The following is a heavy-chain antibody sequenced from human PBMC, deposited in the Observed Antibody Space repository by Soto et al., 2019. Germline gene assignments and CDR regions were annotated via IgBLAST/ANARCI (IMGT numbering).Heavy chain of an antibody. J-gene: IGHJ5*02. Sequence: SXGGXXXXXXXXXLXXAASXXTXSSYAXXWVRQAPGKGLEWVSAISGSGGSTYYADSVKGRFTXXXXXXXXTLYLQMNSLRAEDTAVYYCAKVTWGQGTLVTVSS. CDR3: AKVT. CDR2: ISGSGGST. CDR1: XXTXSSYA. V-gene: IGHV3-23*01.